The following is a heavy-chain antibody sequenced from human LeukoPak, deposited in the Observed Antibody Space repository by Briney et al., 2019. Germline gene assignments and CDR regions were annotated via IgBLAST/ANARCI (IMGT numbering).Heavy chain of an antibody. V-gene: IGHV4-59*01. J-gene: IGHJ6*02. CDR1: GGSISSYY. CDR3: ARDLGEDCGGDCYSTYYYYGMDV. Sequence: PSETLSLTCTVSGGSISSYYWSWIRRPPGKGLEWIGYIYYSGSTNYNPSLKSRVTISVDTSKNQFSLKLSSVTAADTAVYYCARDLGEDCGGDCYSTYYYYGMDVWGQGTTVTVSS. CDR2: IYYSGST. D-gene: IGHD2-21*02.